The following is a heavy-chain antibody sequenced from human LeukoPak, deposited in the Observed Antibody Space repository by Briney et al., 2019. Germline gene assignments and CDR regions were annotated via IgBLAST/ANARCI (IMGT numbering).Heavy chain of an antibody. V-gene: IGHV3-30-3*01. CDR1: GFTFTSYS. CDR2: TSYDGTKA. D-gene: IGHD3-3*01. J-gene: IGHJ4*02. Sequence: PGGSLRLSCVASGFTFTSYSMHWVRQAPGKGLEWVAVTSYDGTKAYYADSVKGRFTISRDSSTNTVYLQMNSLRPEDTAIYYCAKAFVRGDFWSPLYWGQGTLVTVSS. CDR3: AKAFVRGDFWSPLY.